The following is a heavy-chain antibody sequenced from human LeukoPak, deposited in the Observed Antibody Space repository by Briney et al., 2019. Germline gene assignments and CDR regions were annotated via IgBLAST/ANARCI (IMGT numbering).Heavy chain of an antibody. CDR2: ISAYNGNT. D-gene: IGHD2-15*01. J-gene: IGHJ6*02. V-gene: IGHV1-18*01. CDR1: GYTFTGYG. CDR3: ARADSVVVVAADYYYGMDV. Sequence: ASVKVSCKASGYTFTGYGISWVRQAPGQGLEWMGWISAYNGNTNYAQKLQGRVTMTTDTSTSTAYMELRSLRSDDTAVYYCARADSVVVVAADYYYGMDVWGQGTTVTVPS.